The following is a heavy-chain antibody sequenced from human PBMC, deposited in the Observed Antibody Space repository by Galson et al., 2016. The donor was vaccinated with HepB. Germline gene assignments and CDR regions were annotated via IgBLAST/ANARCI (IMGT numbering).Heavy chain of an antibody. V-gene: IGHV3-66*01. CDR3: ASCMGWYGMCAFEI. J-gene: IGHJ3*02. D-gene: IGHD6-13*01. CDR1: GFTVSGSY. CDR2: IYSDGTT. Sequence: SLRLSCAVSGFTVSGSYMSWVRQAPGKGLEWVSVIYSDGTTKYADSVKGRFIISRDNSKNTLYLQMNSLRAEDTAGYYCASCMGWYGMCAFEIWGQGTMVTVSS.